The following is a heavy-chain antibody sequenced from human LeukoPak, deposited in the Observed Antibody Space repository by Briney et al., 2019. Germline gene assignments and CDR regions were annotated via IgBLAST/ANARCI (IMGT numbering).Heavy chain of an antibody. CDR3: AKDVRRCNGACT. D-gene: IGHD2-8*01. Sequence: PGGSLRLSCAASGFTFSKYAMSWVRQVPGKGLEWVSGISASGGDTFYADSVKGRFTISRDNSKNTLSLQMNSLRVEDTAIYYCAKDVRRCNGACTWGQGTLVTVSS. CDR1: GFTFSKYA. CDR2: ISASGGDT. V-gene: IGHV3-23*01. J-gene: IGHJ5*02.